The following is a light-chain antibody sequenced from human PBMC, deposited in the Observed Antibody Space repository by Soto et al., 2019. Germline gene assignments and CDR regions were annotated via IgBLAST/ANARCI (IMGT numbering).Light chain of an antibody. CDR2: DVT. CDR3: SSYSSSSTVRDV. V-gene: IGLV2-14*03. CDR1: SSDVGGYNY. J-gene: IGLJ1*01. Sequence: QSALTQPASVSGSPGQSITISCTGTSSDVGGYNYISWYQQHPGKGPKLMLYDVTNRPSGVSNRFSDSKSGNTASLTISGLQADDEDDYYCSSYSSSSTVRDVCGTGTKLTVL.